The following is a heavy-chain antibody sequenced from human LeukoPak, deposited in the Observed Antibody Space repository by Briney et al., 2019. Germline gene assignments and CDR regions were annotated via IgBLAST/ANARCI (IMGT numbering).Heavy chain of an antibody. D-gene: IGHD6-19*01. CDR3: ARDQKQKVQQWLLGADP. J-gene: IGHJ5*02. CDR1: GFPFSNYG. Sequence: GGSLRLSCAASGFPFSNYGMHWVRQAPGKGLEWGAVISYDGSNEYYADSVKGRFPISRDNSKSTLYLHMNSLRAEDTAVYYCARDQKQKVQQWLLGADPWGQGTLVTVSS. CDR2: ISYDGSNE. V-gene: IGHV3-30*03.